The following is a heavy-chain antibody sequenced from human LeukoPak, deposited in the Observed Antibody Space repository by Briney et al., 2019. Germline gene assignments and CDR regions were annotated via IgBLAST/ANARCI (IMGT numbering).Heavy chain of an antibody. CDR3: ARRSAAKDAFDI. V-gene: IGHV3-33*08. D-gene: IGHD6-25*01. CDR1: GFRFRNHW. J-gene: IGHJ3*02. Sequence: GGSLRLSCEASGFRFRNHWMNWVRQAPGKGLEWVAFIRYDGSNKYYADSVKGRFTISRDNSKNTLYLQMNSLRAEDTAVYYCARRSAAKDAFDIWGQGTMVTVSS. CDR2: IRYDGSNK.